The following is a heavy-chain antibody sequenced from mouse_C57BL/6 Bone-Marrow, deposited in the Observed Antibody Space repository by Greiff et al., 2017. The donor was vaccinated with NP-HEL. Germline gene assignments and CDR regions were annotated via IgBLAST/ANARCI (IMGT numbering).Heavy chain of an antibody. CDR3: VRAHYGSSYWYFDV. CDR1: GFSFNTYA. Sequence: EVKLVESGGGLVQPKGSLKLSCAASGFSFNTYAMNWVRQAPGKGLEWVARIRSKSNNYATYYADSVKDRFTISRDDSESMLYLQMNNLKTEDTAMYYCVRAHYGSSYWYFDVWGTGTTVTVSS. CDR2: IRSKSNNYAT. J-gene: IGHJ1*03. D-gene: IGHD1-1*01. V-gene: IGHV10-1*01.